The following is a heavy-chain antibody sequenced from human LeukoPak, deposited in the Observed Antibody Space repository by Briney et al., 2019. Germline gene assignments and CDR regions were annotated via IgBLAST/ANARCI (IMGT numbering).Heavy chain of an antibody. V-gene: IGHV1-8*03. J-gene: IGHJ3*02. Sequence: ASVKVSCKASGYTFTSYDINWVRQATGQGLEWMGWMNPNSGNTGYAQKFQGRVTITRNTSISTAYMELSSLRSEDTAVYYCARDRVSLQGAFDIWGQGTMVTVSS. D-gene: IGHD6-6*01. CDR2: MNPNSGNT. CDR3: ARDRVSLQGAFDI. CDR1: GYTFTSYD.